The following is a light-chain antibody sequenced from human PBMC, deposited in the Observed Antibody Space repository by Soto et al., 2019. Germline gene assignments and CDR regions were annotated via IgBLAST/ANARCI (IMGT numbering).Light chain of an antibody. CDR3: QQYGSSPWT. CDR2: GAS. J-gene: IGKJ1*01. Sequence: ETVMTQSPATLSVSPGERATLSCRASQSISSDLAWYQHKPGQAPRLLIYGASTTATGIPVRFSGSGSGTEFTLTISSLQSEDFAVYYCQQYGSSPWTFGQGTKVDIK. V-gene: IGKV3-15*01. CDR1: QSISSD.